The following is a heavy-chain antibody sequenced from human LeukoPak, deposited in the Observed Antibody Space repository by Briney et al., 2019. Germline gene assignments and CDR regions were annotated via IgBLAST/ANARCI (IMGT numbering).Heavy chain of an antibody. D-gene: IGHD4-17*01. V-gene: IGHV1-69*06. J-gene: IGHJ4*01. CDR2: IIPIFGTA. Sequence: GASVKVSCKASGGTFSSYAISWVRQAPAQGLEWMGGIIPIFGTANYAQKFQGRVTITADKSTSTAYMELSSLRSEDTAVYYCARADGDYELDYWGHGTLVTVSS. CDR1: GGTFSSYA. CDR3: ARADGDYELDY.